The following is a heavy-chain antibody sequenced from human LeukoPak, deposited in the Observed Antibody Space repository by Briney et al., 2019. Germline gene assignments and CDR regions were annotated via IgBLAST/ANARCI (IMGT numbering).Heavy chain of an antibody. CDR2: IYYSGST. J-gene: IGHJ6*02. CDR3: ARASGEVYGMDV. CDR1: GGSISSYY. Sequence: PSETLSLTCTVSGGSISSYYWSWIRQPPGKRLEWIGYIYYSGSTNYNPSLKSRVTISVDTSKNQFSLKLSSVTAADTAVYYCARASGEVYGMDVWGQGTTVTVSS. D-gene: IGHD3-10*01. V-gene: IGHV4-59*01.